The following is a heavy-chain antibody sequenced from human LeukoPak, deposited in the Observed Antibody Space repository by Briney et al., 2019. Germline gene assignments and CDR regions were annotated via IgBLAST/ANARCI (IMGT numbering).Heavy chain of an antibody. CDR1: GFTLSSYS. J-gene: IGHJ5*02. CDR2: ISSSSSYI. CDR3: AKGGYSSSWHRNWFDP. D-gene: IGHD6-13*01. V-gene: IGHV3-21*01. Sequence: GGSLRLTCAASGFTLSSYSMNWVRQAPGKGLEWVSSISSSSSYIHYADSVKGRFTISRDNAKNSLYLQMNSLRAEDTAVYYCAKGGYSSSWHRNWFDPWGQGTLVTVSS.